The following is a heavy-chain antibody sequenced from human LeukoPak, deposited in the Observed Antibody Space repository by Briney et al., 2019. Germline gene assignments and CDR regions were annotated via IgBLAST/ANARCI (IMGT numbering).Heavy chain of an antibody. CDR1: GFTFTTYY. Sequence: ASVKVSCKASGFTFTTYYTHWVRQAPGQGLEWMGRLTPSGDGTIYAQKFQGRVTMTRDTSTRTDYMELSSLRSEDTALYYCARDGGNFNFDYWGQGTLVTVSS. J-gene: IGHJ4*02. CDR3: ARDGGNFNFDY. D-gene: IGHD1-7*01. V-gene: IGHV1-46*01. CDR2: LTPSGDGT.